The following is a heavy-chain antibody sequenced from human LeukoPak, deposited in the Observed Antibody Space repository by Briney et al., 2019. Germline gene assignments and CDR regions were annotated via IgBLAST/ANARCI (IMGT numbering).Heavy chain of an antibody. J-gene: IGHJ3*02. CDR1: GFTFSSYR. CDR3: ARVYYYGSGSVKFDI. Sequence: GGSLTLSCAASGFTFSSYRVIWVRQAPGKGLEWVSYISSSSSYIYYADSVKGRFTISRDNAKNSLYLQMNSLRAEETAVYYCARVYYYGSGSVKFDIWGQGTMVTVSS. D-gene: IGHD3-10*01. CDR2: ISSSSSYI. V-gene: IGHV3-21*01.